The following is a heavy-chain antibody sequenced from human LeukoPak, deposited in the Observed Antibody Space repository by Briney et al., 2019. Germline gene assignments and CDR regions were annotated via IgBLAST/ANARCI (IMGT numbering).Heavy chain of an antibody. V-gene: IGHV3-66*02. D-gene: IGHD6-25*01. CDR1: GFTVSSNY. J-gene: IGHJ4*02. Sequence: GGSLRLSCAASGFTVSSNYMNWVRQALGKGLEWVPVIYSGGSTYYADSVKGRFTISRDNSKNTLYLQMNSLRAEDTAVYYCARSYTSGLRFDYWGQGTLVTVSS. CDR2: IYSGGST. CDR3: ARSYTSGLRFDY.